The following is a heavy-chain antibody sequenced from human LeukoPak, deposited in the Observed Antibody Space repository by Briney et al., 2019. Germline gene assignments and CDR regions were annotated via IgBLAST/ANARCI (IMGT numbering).Heavy chain of an antibody. V-gene: IGHV3-49*04. J-gene: IGHJ4*02. CDR1: GFTFGDYA. CDR2: IRSKAYGGTT. D-gene: IGHD3-22*01. CDR3: TRVEGDSSGYSIPYFDY. Sequence: GGSLRLSCTASGFTFGDYAMSWVRQAPGKGLEWVGFIRSKAYGGTTEYAASVKGRFTISRDDSKSIAYLQMNSLKTEDTAVYYCTRVEGDSSGYSIPYFDYWGQGTLVTVSS.